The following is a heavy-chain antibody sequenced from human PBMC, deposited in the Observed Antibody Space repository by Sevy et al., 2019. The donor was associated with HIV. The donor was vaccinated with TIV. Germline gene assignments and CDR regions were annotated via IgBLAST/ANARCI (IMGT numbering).Heavy chain of an antibody. CDR3: ARLRGSSFSSMEV. D-gene: IGHD2-2*01. V-gene: IGHV5-51*01. CDR2: IHPGDSET. J-gene: IGHJ4*02. CDR1: GYRFTNYW. Sequence: GESLKISCKGSGYRFTNYWIDWVRQMPGKGLEWMGIIHPGDSETRYSPSLQGQVTFSADRSIDTVYLQWSSLRASDSAVYYCARLRGSSFSSMEVWGQGTLVTVSS.